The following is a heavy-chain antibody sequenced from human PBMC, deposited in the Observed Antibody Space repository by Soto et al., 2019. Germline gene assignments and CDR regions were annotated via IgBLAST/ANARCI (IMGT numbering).Heavy chain of an antibody. D-gene: IGHD3-16*01. J-gene: IGHJ6*02. CDR2: MNAKSGDT. CDR3: ARGNPFNYAGFDV. Sequence: ASVKVSCKASGYTFSDFDINWLRQASGQGPEWMGWMNAKSGDTFFAQRFQGKLNMTWDTSLSTAYMEVGSLTSDDTAMYYCARGNPFNYAGFDVWGQGTTVTVSS. CDR1: GYTFSDFD. V-gene: IGHV1-8*01.